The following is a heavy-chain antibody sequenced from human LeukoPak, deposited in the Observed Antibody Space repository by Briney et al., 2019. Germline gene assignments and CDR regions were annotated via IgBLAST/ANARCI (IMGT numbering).Heavy chain of an antibody. V-gene: IGHV3-23*01. CDR1: GFTFNRYT. Sequence: GGSLRLSCAASGFTFNRYTMSWVRQAPGKGLEWVSAISGSGDYTYYAVSVKGRFTISRDNSKNTLYLQLSSLGAEDTAVYSCASALGSGSSIDYWGQGTLVTVSS. D-gene: IGHD3-10*01. J-gene: IGHJ4*02. CDR2: ISGSGDYT. CDR3: ASALGSGSSIDY.